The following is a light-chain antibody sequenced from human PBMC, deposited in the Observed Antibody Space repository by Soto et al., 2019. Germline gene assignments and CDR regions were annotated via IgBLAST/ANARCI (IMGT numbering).Light chain of an antibody. CDR3: QHYDNWPRT. V-gene: IGKV3-15*01. CDR2: GAS. J-gene: IGKJ1*01. Sequence: EIVMTQSPATLSVSPGEKATLXXRASQSVSNNLAWFQQKPGQVPXLLTYGASNRATGVSARFSGSASGTEFTLTISSLQSEDFAVYYCQHYDNWPRTFGQGTKVDI. CDR1: QSVSNN.